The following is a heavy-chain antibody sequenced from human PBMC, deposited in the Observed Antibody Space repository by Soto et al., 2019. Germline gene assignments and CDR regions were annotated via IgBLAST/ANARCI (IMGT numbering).Heavy chain of an antibody. V-gene: IGHV4-39*01. CDR3: ARHSYFYGSGSDTEP. J-gene: IGHJ5*02. Sequence: QLQLQESGPGLVKPSETLSLTCTVSGGSISRSSYYWGWIRQPPGKGLEWIGSIYYSGRTYYPPFVNRPVAISVHTSKTQFCLKLSSVTASATAVYYCARHSYFYGSGSDTEPWGQGTLVTVSS. D-gene: IGHD3-10*01. CDR1: GGSISRSSYY. CDR2: IYYSGRT.